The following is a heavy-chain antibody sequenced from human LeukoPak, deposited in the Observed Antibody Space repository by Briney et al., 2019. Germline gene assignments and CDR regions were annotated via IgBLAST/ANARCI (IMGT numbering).Heavy chain of an antibody. D-gene: IGHD3-16*01. J-gene: IGHJ5*02. V-gene: IGHV4-39*01. CDR1: GGSISSSFNY. CDR3: ARHYGP. Sequence: SEALSLTCTVSGGSISSSFNYWAWIRQPPGKGLEWIGSIYESGSAYYNPSLKSRITMSVDTSENQFSLKLTSVTAADTAVYYCARHYGPWGQGTLVTVSS. CDR2: IYESGSA.